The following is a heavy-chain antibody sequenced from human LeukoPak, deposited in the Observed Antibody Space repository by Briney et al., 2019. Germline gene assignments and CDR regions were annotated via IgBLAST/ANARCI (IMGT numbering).Heavy chain of an antibody. CDR1: GGSFSGYY. J-gene: IGHJ4*02. D-gene: IGHD3-22*01. CDR2: INHSGST. V-gene: IGHV4-34*01. Sequence: SETLSLTCAVYGGSFSGYYWSWIRQPPGKGLEWIGEINHSGSTNHNPSLKSRVTISVDTSKNQFSLKLSSVAAADTAVYYCARGPYYYDSSGYYSVYWGQGTLVTVSS. CDR3: ARGPYYYDSSGYYSVY.